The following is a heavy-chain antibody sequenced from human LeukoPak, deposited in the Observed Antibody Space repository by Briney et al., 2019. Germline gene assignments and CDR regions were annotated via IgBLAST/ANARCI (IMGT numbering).Heavy chain of an antibody. V-gene: IGHV4-34*01. CDR1: GGSFSGYY. J-gene: IGHJ4*02. CDR3: VRAPYANKFYY. D-gene: IGHD3-16*01. Sequence: ETLSLTCAVYGGSFSGYYWSWIRQPPGKGLEWIGEINHSGSTNYNPSLKSRVTISVDTSKNQFSLKLSSVTAADTAVYYCVRAPYANKFYYWGQGTLVTVSS. CDR2: INHSGST.